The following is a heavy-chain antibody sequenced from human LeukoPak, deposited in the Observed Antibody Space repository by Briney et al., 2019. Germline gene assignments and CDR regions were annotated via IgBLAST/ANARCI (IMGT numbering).Heavy chain of an antibody. CDR1: GGSLSSYS. CDR2: IYTSGST. V-gene: IGHV4-4*07. D-gene: IGHD4-17*01. J-gene: IGHJ5*02. CDR3: ARDLFYDDGDHNWFDP. Sequence: PSETLSLTCTVSGGSLSSYSWSWIRQPAGKGLEWIGRIYTSGSTNYNPSLKSRVTMSVDTSKNQFSLKLSSVTAADTAVYYCARDLFYDDGDHNWFDPWGQGTLVTVSS.